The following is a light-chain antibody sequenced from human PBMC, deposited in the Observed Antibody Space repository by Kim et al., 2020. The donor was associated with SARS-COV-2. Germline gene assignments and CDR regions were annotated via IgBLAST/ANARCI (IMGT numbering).Light chain of an antibody. V-gene: IGKV3-11*01. CDR1: QSVSNY. CDR2: DAS. Sequence: LSPGERATLSCMASQSVSNYLAWYQQKPGQAPRLLIYDASNRATGIPARFSGSGSGTDFTLTISSLEPEDFAVYYCQQRSNWPLTFGGGTKVDIK. CDR3: QQRSNWPLT. J-gene: IGKJ4*01.